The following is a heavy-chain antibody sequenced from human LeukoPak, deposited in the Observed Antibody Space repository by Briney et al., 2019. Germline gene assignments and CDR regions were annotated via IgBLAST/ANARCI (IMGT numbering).Heavy chain of an antibody. Sequence: PGGSLRLSCAASGFTFSSYEMHWVRQAPGKGLEWISYISSSGSTIYYADSVKGRFTISRDNAKNSLYLQMNSLRAEDTAVYYCARERYFDWLTNFDYWGQGTLVTVSS. CDR1: GFTFSSYE. CDR3: ARERYFDWLTNFDY. CDR2: ISSSGSTI. D-gene: IGHD3-9*01. V-gene: IGHV3-48*03. J-gene: IGHJ4*02.